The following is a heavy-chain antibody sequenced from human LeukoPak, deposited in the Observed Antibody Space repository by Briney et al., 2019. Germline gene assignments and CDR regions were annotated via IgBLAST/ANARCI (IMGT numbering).Heavy chain of an antibody. V-gene: IGHV4-59*01. CDR3: ARDRPDYGMDV. CDR1: GDSISSYY. CDR2: IYYSGST. J-gene: IGHJ6*02. Sequence: SETLSLTCTVSGDSISSYYWSWIRQPPGKGLEWIGYIYYSGSTNYNPSLKSRVTISVDTSKNQFSLKLSSMTAADTAVYYCARDRPDYGMDVWGQGTTVTVSS.